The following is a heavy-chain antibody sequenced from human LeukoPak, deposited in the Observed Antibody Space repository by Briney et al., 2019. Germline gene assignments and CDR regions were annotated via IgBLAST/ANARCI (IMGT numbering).Heavy chain of an antibody. CDR3: AKDVSWNWFDP. Sequence: GGSLRLSCAASGFTFSTYAMHWVRQTPGKGLEWVAVISYDGSNKYYADSVKGRFTISRDNSKNTLYLQMNTLRAEDTAVYYCAKDVSWNWFDPWGQGTLVTVSS. J-gene: IGHJ5*02. CDR1: GFTFSTYA. CDR2: ISYDGSNK. V-gene: IGHV3-30*18.